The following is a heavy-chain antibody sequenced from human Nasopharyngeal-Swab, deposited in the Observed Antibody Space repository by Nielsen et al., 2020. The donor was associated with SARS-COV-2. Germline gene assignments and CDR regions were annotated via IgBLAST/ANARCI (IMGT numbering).Heavy chain of an antibody. CDR1: GFTFSSYG. V-gene: IGHV3-33*01. D-gene: IGHD6-13*01. Sequence: RGSLRLSCAASGFTFSSYGMHWVRQAPGKGLEWVAVIWYDGSNKYYADSVKGRFTISRDNSKNTLYLQMNSLRAEDTAVYYCARERYSSSWYFDYWGQGTLVTVSS. J-gene: IGHJ4*02. CDR3: ARERYSSSWYFDY. CDR2: IWYDGSNK.